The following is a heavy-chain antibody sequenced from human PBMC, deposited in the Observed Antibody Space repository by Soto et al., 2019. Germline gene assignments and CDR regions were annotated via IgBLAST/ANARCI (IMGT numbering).Heavy chain of an antibody. Sequence: SQTLSLTCAISGDSVSSNSAAWNWIRQSPSRGLEWLGRTYYRSKWYNDYAVSVKSRITINPDTSKNQFSLQLNSVTPEETAVYYCARQYCTNGVCYYGMDVWGQGTTVTVSS. CDR2: TYYRSKWYN. D-gene: IGHD2-8*01. J-gene: IGHJ6*02. CDR3: ARQYCTNGVCYYGMDV. CDR1: GDSVSSNSAA. V-gene: IGHV6-1*01.